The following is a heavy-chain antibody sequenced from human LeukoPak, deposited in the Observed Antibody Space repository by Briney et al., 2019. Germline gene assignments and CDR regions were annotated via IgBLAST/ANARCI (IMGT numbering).Heavy chain of an antibody. CDR2: IFHNGNA. D-gene: IGHD3-9*01. Sequence: PSETLSLTCTVSGCSISTSNYYWVWIRQSPEKGLEWIGSIFHNGNAFYSPSLQSRVTMSLDASKSQFYLRLTSVTDADTALYYCAKIKLDWLLFDFWGQGILVTVSS. CDR3: AKIKLDWLLFDF. V-gene: IGHV4-39*07. J-gene: IGHJ4*02. CDR1: GCSISTSNYY.